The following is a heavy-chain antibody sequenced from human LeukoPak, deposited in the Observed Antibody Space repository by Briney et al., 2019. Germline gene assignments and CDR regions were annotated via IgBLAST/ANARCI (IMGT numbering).Heavy chain of an antibody. J-gene: IGHJ4*02. CDR2: IYYSGTT. CDR3: ARDAYGGNSA. D-gene: IGHD4-23*01. Sequence: SETLSLTCTVSGGSFSSYYWSWIRQPPGKGLEWIGYIYYSGTTNYNPSLKSRVTISVDTSNNHFSLKLTSVTAADTAVYYCARDAYGGNSAWGQGTLVTVSS. CDR1: GGSFSSYY. V-gene: IGHV4-59*12.